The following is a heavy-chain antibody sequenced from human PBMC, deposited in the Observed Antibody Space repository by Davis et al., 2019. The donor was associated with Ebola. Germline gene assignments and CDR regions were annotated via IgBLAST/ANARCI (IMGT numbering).Heavy chain of an antibody. D-gene: IGHD2/OR15-2a*01. CDR3: AKDRQPLANNKIYYFDY. V-gene: IGHV3-30*18. CDR2: ISYHGKNI. CDR1: AFTVSDNY. J-gene: IGHJ4*01. Sequence: SLNLPCAVPAFTVSDNYMSWVRQAPGKGLEWVAFISYHGKNILYADSVWGRLTISRDNSKNTLYPQMNSLRPEDTAMYYCAKDRQPLANNKIYYFDYWGPGTLVTVSS.